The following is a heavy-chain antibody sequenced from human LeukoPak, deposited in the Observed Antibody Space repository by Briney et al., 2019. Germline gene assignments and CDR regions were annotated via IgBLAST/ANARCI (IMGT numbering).Heavy chain of an antibody. CDR3: AREAIFGVVIIKGNWFDP. V-gene: IGHV1-69*04. CDR1: GGTFSSYT. D-gene: IGHD3-3*01. CDR2: IIPILGIA. Sequence: SVKVSCKASGGTFSSYTISWVRQAPGQGLEWMGRIIPILGIANYAQKFQGRVTITADKSTSTAYMELSSLRSEDTAVYYCAREAIFGVVIIKGNWFDPWGQGTLVTVSS. J-gene: IGHJ5*02.